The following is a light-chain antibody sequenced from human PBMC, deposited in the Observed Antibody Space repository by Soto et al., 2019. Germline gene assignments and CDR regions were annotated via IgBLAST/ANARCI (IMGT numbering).Light chain of an antibody. J-gene: IGLJ2*01. V-gene: IGLV2-14*01. Sequence: QSALTQPASVSGSPGQSITISCSGTSSDVGGYNYVSWYQQYPGKAPKLMIYDVNNRPSGVSNRFSGSKSGNTASLTIYGLQAEDEADYYCSSYTNSGARVFGGGTKLTVL. CDR3: SSYTNSGARV. CDR1: SSDVGGYNY. CDR2: DVN.